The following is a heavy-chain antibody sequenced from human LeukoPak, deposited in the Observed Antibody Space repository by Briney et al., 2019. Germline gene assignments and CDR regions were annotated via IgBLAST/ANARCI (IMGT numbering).Heavy chain of an antibody. V-gene: IGHV3-21*04. CDR3: AKAWNSGLGY. CDR2: ISSSSSYI. J-gene: IGHJ4*02. CDR1: GFTFSSYS. D-gene: IGHD1/OR15-1a*01. Sequence: GGSLRLSCAASGFTFSSYSMNWVRQAPGKGLEWVSSISSSSSYIYYADSVKGRFTISRDNAKNSLYLQMNSLRVEDTAVYYCAKAWNSGLGYWGQGTLVTVSS.